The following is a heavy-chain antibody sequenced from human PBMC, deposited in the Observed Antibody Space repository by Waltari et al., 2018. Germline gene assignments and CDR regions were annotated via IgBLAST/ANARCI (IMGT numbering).Heavy chain of an antibody. CDR2: VNPNSGGT. CDR1: GCNFIAYY. J-gene: IGHJ3*01. D-gene: IGHD7-27*01. CDR3: ARARAWGPKAFDV. V-gene: IGHV1-2*04. Sequence: QVQLVQSEAEVRTPGASVKVSCRAPGCNFIAYYVHWGGQAAGQGLEWMGWVNPNSGGTVYLRKFEGWVTFTTDTSVNTAYMEVTRLKSDDTAIYFCARARAWGPKAFDVWGQGTRLTVSS.